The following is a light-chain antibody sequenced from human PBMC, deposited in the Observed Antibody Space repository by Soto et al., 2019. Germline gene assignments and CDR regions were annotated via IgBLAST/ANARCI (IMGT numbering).Light chain of an antibody. J-gene: IGKJ4*01. Sequence: EIGLTQSPSTLSLSPGERATLSCRASQSVGYHLAWYQQKPGQAPRLLIYDASNRATGIPARFSGSGSGTDFTLAISSLEPEDFAVYYCQQRSNWPPVTFGGGTKVDIK. CDR3: QQRSNWPPVT. V-gene: IGKV3-11*01. CDR2: DAS. CDR1: QSVGYH.